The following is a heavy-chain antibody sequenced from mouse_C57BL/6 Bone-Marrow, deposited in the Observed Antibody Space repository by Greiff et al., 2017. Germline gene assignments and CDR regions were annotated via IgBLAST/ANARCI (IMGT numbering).Heavy chain of an antibody. V-gene: IGHV1-5*01. CDR2: IYPGNSDT. D-gene: IGHD1-1*01. Sequence: EVKLQESGTVLARPGASVKMSCKTSGYTFTSYWMHWVKQRPGQGLEWKGAIYPGNSDTSYNQKFKGKAKLTAVTSASTAYMELSSLTNEDSAVYYCTRAFYYYGSSPWFAYWGQGTLVTVSA. CDR1: GYTFTSYW. CDR3: TRAFYYYGSSPWFAY. J-gene: IGHJ3*01.